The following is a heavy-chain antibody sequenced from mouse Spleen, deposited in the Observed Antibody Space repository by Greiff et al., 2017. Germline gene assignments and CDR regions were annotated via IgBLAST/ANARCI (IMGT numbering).Heavy chain of an antibody. J-gene: IGHJ4*01. CDR2: INPSNGRT. V-gene: IGHV1S81*02. D-gene: IGHD2-10*02. CDR3: ARSRYGNDYVMDC. CDR1: GYTFTSYW. Sequence: VQLQQPGAELVKPGASVKLSCKASGYTFTSYWMHWVKQRPGQGLEWIGEINPSNGRTNYNEKFKSKATLTVDKSSSTAYMQLSSLTSEDSAVYYCARSRYGNDYVMDCGGQGPSVTVSS.